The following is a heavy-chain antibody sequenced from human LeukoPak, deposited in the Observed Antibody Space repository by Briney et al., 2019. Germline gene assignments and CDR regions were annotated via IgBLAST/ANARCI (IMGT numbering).Heavy chain of an antibody. Sequence: KPSETLSLTCTVSGXSISGYYWSWIGPPAPKGLEWIGRVHASGSTYYNPSLNSRVTMSIDTSKNHFSLKLSSLTAADTAVYYCARRLYSYGNYFGYWGQGTLVTVSS. CDR1: GXSISGYY. CDR3: ARRLYSYGNYFGY. J-gene: IGHJ4*02. V-gene: IGHV4-4*07. D-gene: IGHD5-18*01. CDR2: VHASGST.